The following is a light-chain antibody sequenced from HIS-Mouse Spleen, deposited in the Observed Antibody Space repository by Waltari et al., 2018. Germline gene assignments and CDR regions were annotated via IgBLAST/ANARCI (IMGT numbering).Light chain of an antibody. Sequence: QSALTQPASVSGSPGQSITISCTGTSSDVGGYNYVLWYQQHPGKAPKLMIYDVSNRPSGVSNRFSGSKSGNTASLTISGLQAEDEADYYCSSYTSSSTYVFGTGTKVTVL. CDR3: SSYTSSSTYV. CDR1: SSDVGGYNY. CDR2: DVS. V-gene: IGLV2-14*03. J-gene: IGLJ1*01.